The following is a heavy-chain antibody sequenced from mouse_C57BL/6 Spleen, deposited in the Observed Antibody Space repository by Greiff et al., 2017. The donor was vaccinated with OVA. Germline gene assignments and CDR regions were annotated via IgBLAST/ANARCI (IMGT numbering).Heavy chain of an antibody. Sequence: VQLQQSGPELVKPGASVKISCKASGYTFTDYYMNWVKQSHGTSLEWIGDINPNHGGTSYNQKFKGKATLTVAKSSSTAYMELRSLTSEDSAVYYCARHYYGTNWYFDVWGTGTTVTVSS. CDR2: INPNHGGT. D-gene: IGHD1-1*01. V-gene: IGHV1-26*01. CDR1: GYTFTDYY. J-gene: IGHJ1*03. CDR3: ARHYYGTNWYFDV.